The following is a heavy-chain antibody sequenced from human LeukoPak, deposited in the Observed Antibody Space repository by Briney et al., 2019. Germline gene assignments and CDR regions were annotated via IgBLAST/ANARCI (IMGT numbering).Heavy chain of an antibody. CDR2: IYYSGTT. D-gene: IGHD6-13*01. J-gene: IGHJ4*02. CDR3: ARGVYIAAAQYGY. CDR1: GGSISSYY. V-gene: IGHV4-59*01. Sequence: SETLSLTCTVSGGSISSYYWSWIRQPPGKGLGWLGYIYYSGTTNYNPSLKSRVTISVDTSKTQFSLKLSSVTAADTAVYYCARGVYIAAAQYGYWGQGTLVTVSS.